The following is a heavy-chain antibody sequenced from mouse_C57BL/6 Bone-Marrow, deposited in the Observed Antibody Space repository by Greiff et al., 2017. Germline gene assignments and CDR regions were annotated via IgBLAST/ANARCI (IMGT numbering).Heavy chain of an antibody. V-gene: IGHV1-64*01. CDR1: GYTFTSYW. Sequence: QVQLQQPGAELVKPGASVKLSCKASGYTFTSYWMHWVKQRPGQGLEWIGMIHPNSGSTNYNEKFKSKATLTVDKSSSTAYMQLSILTSEDSAVYYCASRLRQYYFDYWGQGTTLTVSS. J-gene: IGHJ2*01. CDR3: ASRLRQYYFDY. CDR2: IHPNSGST. D-gene: IGHD3-2*02.